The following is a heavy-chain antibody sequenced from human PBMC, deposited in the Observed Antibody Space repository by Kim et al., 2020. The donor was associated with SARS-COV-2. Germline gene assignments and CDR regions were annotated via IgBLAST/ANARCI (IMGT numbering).Heavy chain of an antibody. CDR1: GGSISSSSYY. V-gene: IGHV4-39*07. J-gene: IGHJ1*01. D-gene: IGHD1-26*01. CDR3: ASLIADWWELPGAEYFQH. CDR2: IYYSGST. Sequence: SETLSLTCTVSGGSISSSSYYWGWIRQPPGKGLEWIGSIYYSGSTYYNPSLKSRVTISVDTSKNQFSLKLSSVTAADTAVYYCASLIADWWELPGAEYFQHWGQGTLVTVSS.